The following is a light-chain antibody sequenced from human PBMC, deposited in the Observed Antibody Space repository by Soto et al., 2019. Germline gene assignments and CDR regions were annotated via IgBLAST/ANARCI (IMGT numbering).Light chain of an antibody. V-gene: IGKV1-39*01. J-gene: IGKJ5*01. Sequence: DIKLTQSQSSLSASVGDRVTLTCRASQSISSYLNWYQQKPGKAPKLLIYAASSLQSGVPSRFSGSGSGTDFTLTISSLQPEDFATYYCQQSYSTLITFGQGTHWRL. CDR1: QSISSY. CDR2: AAS. CDR3: QQSYSTLIT.